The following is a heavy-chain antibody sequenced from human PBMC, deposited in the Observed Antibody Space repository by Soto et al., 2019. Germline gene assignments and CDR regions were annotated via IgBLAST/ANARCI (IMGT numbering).Heavy chain of an antibody. Sequence: GGSLRLSCAASGFTFSSYGMHWVRQAPGKGLEWVAVISYDGSNKYYADSVKGRFTISRDNSKNTLYLQMNSLRAEDTAVYYCAKDNGGRFWSGHYGMDVWGQGTTVTVSS. V-gene: IGHV3-30*18. D-gene: IGHD3-3*01. CDR2: ISYDGSNK. J-gene: IGHJ6*02. CDR3: AKDNGGRFWSGHYGMDV. CDR1: GFTFSSYG.